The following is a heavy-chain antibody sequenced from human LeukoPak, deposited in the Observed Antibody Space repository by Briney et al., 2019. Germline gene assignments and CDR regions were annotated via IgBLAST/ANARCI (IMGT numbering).Heavy chain of an antibody. CDR2: IYTSGST. J-gene: IGHJ4*02. V-gene: IGHV4-4*09. CDR1: GDSISNYF. Sequence: SETLPLTCTVSGDSISNYFWSWIRQPPGKGLEWIGYIYTSGSTNYNPSLKSRVTISVDTSENQFSLKLTSVTAADTAVYYCARSYIRSSHFDNWGQGTLVSVYS. D-gene: IGHD6-6*01. CDR3: ARSYIRSSHFDN.